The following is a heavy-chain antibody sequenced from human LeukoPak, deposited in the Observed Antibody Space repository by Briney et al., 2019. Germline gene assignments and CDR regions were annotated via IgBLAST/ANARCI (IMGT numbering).Heavy chain of an antibody. CDR3: ASPYSSSSGFDY. V-gene: IGHV1-8*01. Sequence: GASVKVSRKASGYTFTSYDINWVRQATGQGLEWMGWMNPNSGNTGYAQKFQGRVTMTRNTSISTAYMELSSLRSEDTAVYYCASPYSSSSGFDYWGQGTLVTVSS. CDR1: GYTFTSYD. CDR2: MNPNSGNT. J-gene: IGHJ4*02. D-gene: IGHD6-6*01.